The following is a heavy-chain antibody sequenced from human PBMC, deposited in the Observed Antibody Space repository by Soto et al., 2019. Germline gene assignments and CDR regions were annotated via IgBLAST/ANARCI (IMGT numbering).Heavy chain of an antibody. CDR2: IGGSGDST. CDR1: GFTFSSYA. CDR3: VRTIQPGTTTHFDY. J-gene: IGHJ4*02. Sequence: PGGSLRLSCAASGFTFSSYAVSWVRQAPGKGLEWVSTIGGSGDSTFYADSVKGRFTISRDNSMKTLDLQMNSLRAEDTAVYHCVRTIQPGTTTHFDYWGQGTLVTVSS. V-gene: IGHV3-23*01. D-gene: IGHD1-1*01.